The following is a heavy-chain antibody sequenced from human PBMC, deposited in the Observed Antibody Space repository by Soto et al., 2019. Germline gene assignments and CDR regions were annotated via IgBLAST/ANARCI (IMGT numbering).Heavy chain of an antibody. J-gene: IGHJ4*02. Sequence: ASVKVSCKASGYTFTSYYMHWVRQAPGQGLEWMGIINPSGGSTSYAQKFQGRVTMTRDTSTSTVYMELSSLRSEDTAVYYCARAYYYDSSGYYPTYDYWGQGTLVTVSS. V-gene: IGHV1-46*03. CDR2: INPSGGST. CDR1: GYTFTSYY. D-gene: IGHD3-22*01. CDR3: ARAYYYDSSGYYPTYDY.